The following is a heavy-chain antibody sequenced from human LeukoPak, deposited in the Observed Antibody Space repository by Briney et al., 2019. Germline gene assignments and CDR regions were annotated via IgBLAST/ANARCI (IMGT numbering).Heavy chain of an antibody. Sequence: GGSLRLSCVASGFTFYSHVMSWVRQAPGVGLEWVSAISGSGVTTFYADSMKGRFTISRDNAKNPLYLQMNSLRAEDTAVYYCARDPYSSGWSSYYFDYWGQGTLVTVSS. CDR3: ARDPYSSGWSSYYFDY. J-gene: IGHJ4*02. CDR2: ISGSGVTT. D-gene: IGHD6-19*01. V-gene: IGHV3-23*01. CDR1: GFTFYSHV.